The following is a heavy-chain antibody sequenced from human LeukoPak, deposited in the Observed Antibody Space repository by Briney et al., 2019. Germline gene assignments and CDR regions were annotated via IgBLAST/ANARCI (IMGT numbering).Heavy chain of an antibody. D-gene: IGHD3-10*02. CDR2: INPNSGGT. J-gene: IGHJ4*02. CDR1: GYTFTGYY. Sequence: GASVKVSCKASGYTFTGYYMHWVRQAPGQGLEWMGWINPNSGGTNYAQKFQGRVTMTRDTSISTAYMELSRLRSDDTAVYYCARVVRGVIILLFDYWGQGTLVTVSS. V-gene: IGHV1-2*02. CDR3: ARVVRGVIILLFDY.